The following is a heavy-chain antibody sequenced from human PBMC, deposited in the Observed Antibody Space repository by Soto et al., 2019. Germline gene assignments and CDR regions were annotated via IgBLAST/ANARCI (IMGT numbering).Heavy chain of an antibody. Sequence: GGSLRLSCEASGFIFSTYSMTWVRQVPGKGLEWVAAVSPSGDSTYYADSLKGRLTISRDNSKNTVFLQMNSLSADDTGLYYCVKEPDVWGQGTSVTVSS. CDR2: VSPSGDST. J-gene: IGHJ6*02. CDR1: GFIFSTYS. CDR3: VKEPDV. V-gene: IGHV3-23*01.